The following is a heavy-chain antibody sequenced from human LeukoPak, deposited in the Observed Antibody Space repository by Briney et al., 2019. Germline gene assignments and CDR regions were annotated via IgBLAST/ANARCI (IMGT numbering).Heavy chain of an antibody. CDR1: GGSISSGDYY. D-gene: IGHD3-3*01. Sequence: SETLSLTCTVSGGSISSGDYYWSWIRQPPGKGLEWIGYIYHSGSTYYNPSLKSRVTISVDRSKNQFSLKLSSVTAADTAVYYCAMSGYRGWFDPWGQGTLVTVSS. J-gene: IGHJ5*02. V-gene: IGHV4-30-2*01. CDR3: AMSGYRGWFDP. CDR2: IYHSGST.